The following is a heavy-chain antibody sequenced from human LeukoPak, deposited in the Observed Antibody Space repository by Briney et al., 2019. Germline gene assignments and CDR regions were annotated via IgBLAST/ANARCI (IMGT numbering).Heavy chain of an antibody. Sequence: SETLSLTYTVSGGSISSYYWSWIRQPPGKGLEWIGYIYYSGSTNYNPSLKSRVTISVDTSKNQFSLKLSSVTAADTAVYYCARGDTAMVGYYYYGMDVWGQGTTVTVSS. D-gene: IGHD5-18*01. J-gene: IGHJ6*02. CDR3: ARGDTAMVGYYYYGMDV. V-gene: IGHV4-59*01. CDR1: GGSISSYY. CDR2: IYYSGST.